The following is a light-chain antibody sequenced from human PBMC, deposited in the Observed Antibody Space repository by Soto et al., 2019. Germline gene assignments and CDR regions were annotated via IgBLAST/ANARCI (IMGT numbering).Light chain of an antibody. CDR1: SSDVGGYNC. V-gene: IGLV2-11*01. CDR2: DVT. J-gene: IGLJ1*01. Sequence: QSALTQPRSVSGSPGQSVTISCTGTSSDVGGYNCVSWYQQHPGKAPQLIIYDVTQRPSGVPDRFSGSKSGNTASLSISGLQAEDEADYYCCSHSATYTFVFGPGTKLTVL. CDR3: CSHSATYTFV.